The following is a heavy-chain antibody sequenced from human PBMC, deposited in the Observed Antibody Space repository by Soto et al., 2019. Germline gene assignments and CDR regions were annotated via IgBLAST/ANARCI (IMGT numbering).Heavy chain of an antibody. CDR1: GFTFSNAW. D-gene: IGHD2-2*01. J-gene: IGHJ6*02. CDR3: TTGLGYCSSTSCDYYYYGMDV. Sequence: GGSLRLSCAASGFTFSNAWMNWVRQAPGKGLEWVGRIKSKTDGGTTDYAAPVKGRFTISRDDSKNTLYLQMNSLKTEDTAVYYCTTGLGYCSSTSCDYYYYGMDVWGQGTTVTVSS. V-gene: IGHV3-15*07. CDR2: IKSKTDGGTT.